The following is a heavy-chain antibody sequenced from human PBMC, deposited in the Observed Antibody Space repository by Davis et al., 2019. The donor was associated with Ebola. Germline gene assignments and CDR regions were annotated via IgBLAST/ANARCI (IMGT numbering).Heavy chain of an antibody. D-gene: IGHD6-13*01. Sequence: GGSLRLSCAASGFTFNKYWMTWVRQAPGKGLEWVANIKQDGSEKYYVDSVEGRFTISRDNAKNTLYLQMNSLGVEDTAVYYCARDGIATFGKVKYYYGMDVWGKGTTVTVSS. CDR3: ARDGIATFGKVKYYYGMDV. V-gene: IGHV3-7*01. CDR1: GFTFNKYW. J-gene: IGHJ6*04. CDR2: IKQDGSEK.